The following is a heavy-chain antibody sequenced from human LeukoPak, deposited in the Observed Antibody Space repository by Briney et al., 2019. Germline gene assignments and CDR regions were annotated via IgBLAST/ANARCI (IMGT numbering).Heavy chain of an antibody. V-gene: IGHV1-3*01. Sequence: GASVKVSCKASGYTFTGYYMHWVRQAPGQRLEWMGWINAGNGNTKYSQKFQGRVTITRDTSASTAYMELSSLRSEDTAVYYCARDAYYYDSTPWDYWGQGTLVTVSS. D-gene: IGHD3-22*01. CDR3: ARDAYYYDSTPWDY. CDR2: INAGNGNT. CDR1: GYTFTGYY. J-gene: IGHJ4*02.